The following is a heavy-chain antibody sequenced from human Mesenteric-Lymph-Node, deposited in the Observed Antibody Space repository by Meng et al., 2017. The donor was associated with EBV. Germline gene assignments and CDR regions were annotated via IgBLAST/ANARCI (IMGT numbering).Heavy chain of an antibody. CDR2: IYWDDNK. J-gene: IGHJ4*02. V-gene: IGHV2-5*02. Sequence: QITLEESGPTMVKPTQTLTLTVPFSGLSLTTYGEGVGWIRQPPGKALEWLGIIYWDDNKRYSASLKSRLTITKDTSKNQVVLIVTNMDPVDTATYYCAHRRRFSSATTGSDEFDYWGQGTLGTVSS. CDR3: AHRRRFSSATTGSDEFDY. CDR1: GLSLTTYGEG. D-gene: IGHD6-13*01.